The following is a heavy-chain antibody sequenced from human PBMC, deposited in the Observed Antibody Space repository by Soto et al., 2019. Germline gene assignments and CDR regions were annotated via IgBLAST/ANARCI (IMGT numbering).Heavy chain of an antibody. CDR3: ARHGWYSSSIHKVDY. CDR2: IYYSGST. V-gene: IGHV4-39*01. Sequence: SETLSLTCTVSGGSISSSSYYWGWIRQPPGKGLEWIGSIYYSGSTYYNPSLKSRVTISVDTSKNQFSLKLSSVTAADTAVYYCARHGWYSSSIHKVDYWGQGTLVTVSS. CDR1: GGSISSSSYY. D-gene: IGHD6-6*01. J-gene: IGHJ4*02.